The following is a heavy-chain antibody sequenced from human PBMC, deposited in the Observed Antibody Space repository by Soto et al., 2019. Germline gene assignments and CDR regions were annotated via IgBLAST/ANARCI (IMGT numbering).Heavy chain of an antibody. Sequence: QVQLQESGPGLVKPSQTLSLTCTVSGGSISSGGYHWSWIRQHPGKGLEWIGYIYYSGSTYYNPSLKWLVTISVDTSKNQFSLEMSSGTAADTAVYYCARGKNWFDPWGQGTLVTVSS. CDR1: GGSISSGGYH. J-gene: IGHJ5*02. V-gene: IGHV4-31*01. CDR3: ARGKNWFDP. CDR2: IYYSGST.